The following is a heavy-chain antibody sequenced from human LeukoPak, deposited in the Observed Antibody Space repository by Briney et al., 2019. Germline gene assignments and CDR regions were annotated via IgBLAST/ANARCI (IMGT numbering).Heavy chain of an antibody. V-gene: IGHV3-30-3*01. CDR2: ISYDGSNK. J-gene: IGHJ4*02. CDR3: ARDPVRSNSAYSDSSGYSYYFDY. D-gene: IGHD3-22*01. CDR1: GFTFSSYA. Sequence: PGGSLRLSCAASGFTFSSYAMHWVRQAPGKGLEWVAVISYDGSNKYYADSVKGRFTISRDNSKNTLYLQMNSLRAEDTAVYYCARDPVRSNSAYSDSSGYSYYFDYWGQGTLVTVSS.